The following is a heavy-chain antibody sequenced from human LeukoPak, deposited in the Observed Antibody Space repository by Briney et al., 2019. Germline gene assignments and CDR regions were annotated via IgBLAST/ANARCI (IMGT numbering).Heavy chain of an antibody. CDR3: AGGAYCSRTSCPSPH. D-gene: IGHD2-2*01. CDR2: IYSGGST. Sequence: GGSLRLSCAASGFTVSSNYMRWVRQAPGKGLEWVSVIYSGGSTYYADSVKGRFTISRDNSKNTLYLQMNSLRAEDTAVYYCAGGAYCSRTSCPSPHWGQGTLVTVSS. J-gene: IGHJ1*01. V-gene: IGHV3-66*02. CDR1: GFTVSSNY.